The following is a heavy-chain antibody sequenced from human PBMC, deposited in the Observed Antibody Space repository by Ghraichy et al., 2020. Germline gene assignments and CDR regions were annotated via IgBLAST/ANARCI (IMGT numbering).Heavy chain of an antibody. V-gene: IGHV4-34*01. J-gene: IGHJ4*02. CDR2: INHSGST. CDR3: ARVTVTIFGVVRKYFDY. CDR1: GGSFSGYY. D-gene: IGHD3-3*01. Sequence: SETLSLTCAVYGGSFSGYYWSWIRQPPGKGLEWIGEINHSGSTNYNPSLKSRVTISVDTSKNQFSLKLSSVTAADTAVYYCARVTVTIFGVVRKYFDYWGQGTLVTVSS.